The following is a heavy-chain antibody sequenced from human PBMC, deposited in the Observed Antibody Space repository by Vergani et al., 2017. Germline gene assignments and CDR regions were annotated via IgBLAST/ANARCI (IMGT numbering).Heavy chain of an antibody. CDR2: MNPNSGNT. D-gene: IGHD6-13*01. CDR1: GYTFTSYD. Sequence: QVQLVQSGAEVKKPGASVKVSCKASGYTFTSYDINWVRQATGQGLEWMGWMNPNSGNTGYAQKFQGRVTMTRNTSISTAYMELSSLRSEDTAVYYCARECRTKEYSSSWYWFDPWGQGTLVTVSS. J-gene: IGHJ5*02. V-gene: IGHV1-8*01. CDR3: ARECRTKEYSSSWYWFDP.